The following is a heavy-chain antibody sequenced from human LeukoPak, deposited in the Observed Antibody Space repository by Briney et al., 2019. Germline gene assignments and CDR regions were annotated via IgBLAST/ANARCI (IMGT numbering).Heavy chain of an antibody. Sequence: ASVKVFCKASGYTFSSYYMHWVRQAPGQGLEWMGIINPSGGSTSYAQKFQGRVTMTRDTSTSTVYMELSSLRSEDTVVYYCARGEQQLVPPDYWGQGTLVTVSS. CDR3: ARGEQQLVPPDY. J-gene: IGHJ4*02. V-gene: IGHV1-46*01. CDR2: INPSGGST. D-gene: IGHD6-13*01. CDR1: GYTFSSYY.